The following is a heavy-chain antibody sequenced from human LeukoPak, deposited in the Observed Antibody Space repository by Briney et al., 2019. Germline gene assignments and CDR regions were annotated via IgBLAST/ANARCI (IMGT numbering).Heavy chain of an antibody. V-gene: IGHV4-38-2*02. Sequence: SETLSLTCTVSGYSISSGYYWGFIRQSPGKGLEWIGSIYHTGRTYFNPSLKSRPTISVDTPNNHFSLKLSSVTAADTAVYYCTGKYYYDTSGYYYADYWGQGTLVTVSS. D-gene: IGHD3-22*01. CDR3: TGKYYYDTSGYYYADY. CDR1: GYSISSGYY. CDR2: IYHTGRT. J-gene: IGHJ4*02.